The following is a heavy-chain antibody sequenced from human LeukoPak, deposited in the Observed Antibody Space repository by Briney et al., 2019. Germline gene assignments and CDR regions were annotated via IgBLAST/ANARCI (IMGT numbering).Heavy chain of an antibody. J-gene: IGHJ5*02. V-gene: IGHV4-59*10. Sequence: SETLSLTCAVYGGSFSGYYWSWIRQPAGKGLEWIGRMYTSGNTNYNPSLKSRATISVDTSKNQFSLELSSVTAAATAVYYFXXEXLAMVRGVIPKEAWGWFDPWGQGTLVTVSS. CDR2: MYTSGNT. D-gene: IGHD3-10*01. CDR3: XXEXLAMVRGVIPKEAWGWFDP. CDR1: GGSFSGYY.